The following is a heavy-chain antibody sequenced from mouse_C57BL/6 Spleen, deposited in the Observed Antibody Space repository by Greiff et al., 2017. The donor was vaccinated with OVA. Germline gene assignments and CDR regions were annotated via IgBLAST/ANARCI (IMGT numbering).Heavy chain of an antibody. V-gene: IGHV1-26*01. Sequence: EVQLQQSGPELVKPGASVKISCKASGYTFTDYYMNWVKQSPGKSLEWIGDINPTNGGTSYNQKFKGKATLTVDKSSSTAYMELRSLTSEDSAVYYCAKRGYCNYYAMDYWGQGTSVTVSS. J-gene: IGHJ4*01. CDR1: GYTFTDYY. CDR2: INPTNGGT. CDR3: AKRGYCNYYAMDY. D-gene: IGHD2-10*02.